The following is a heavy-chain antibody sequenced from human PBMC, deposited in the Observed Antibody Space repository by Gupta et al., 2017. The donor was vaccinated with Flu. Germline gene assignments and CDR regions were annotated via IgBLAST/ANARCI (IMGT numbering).Heavy chain of an antibody. CDR3: AKCLTTVTTGRPDY. V-gene: IGHV3-30*02. CDR2: GSNK. Sequence: GSNKYYADSVKGRFTISRDNSKNTLYLQMNTLRAEDTAVYYCAKCLTTVTTGRPDYWGQGTLVTVSS. D-gene: IGHD4-17*01. J-gene: IGHJ4*02.